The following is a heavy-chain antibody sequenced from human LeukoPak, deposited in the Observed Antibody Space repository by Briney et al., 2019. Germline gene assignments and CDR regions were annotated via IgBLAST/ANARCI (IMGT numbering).Heavy chain of an antibody. V-gene: IGHV3-7*01. D-gene: IGHD3-16*02. CDR3: ATLPRESYDYVWGSYRYAFDY. J-gene: IGHJ4*02. CDR1: GFTFNTYW. CDR2: VKQDGSEK. Sequence: GGSLRLSCAASGFTFNTYWMTWVRQAPGKGLEWVANVKQDGSEKYYVDSVKGRFTISRDNAKNSLYLQMDSLRAEDTAVYYCATLPRESYDYVWGSYRYAFDYWGQGTLVTVSS.